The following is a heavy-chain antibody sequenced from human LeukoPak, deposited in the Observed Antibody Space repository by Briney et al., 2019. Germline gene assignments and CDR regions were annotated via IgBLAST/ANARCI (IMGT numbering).Heavy chain of an antibody. CDR2: ISSSSSYI. Sequence: GGSLRLSCAASGFTFSSYSMNWVRQAPGKGLEWVSSISSSSSYIYYADSVKGRFTISRDNAKTSLYLQMNSLRAEDTAVYYCARQETEGDTSPVDYWGQGTLVTVSS. J-gene: IGHJ4*02. CDR1: GFTFSSYS. CDR3: ARQETEGDTSPVDY. D-gene: IGHD1-1*01. V-gene: IGHV3-21*01.